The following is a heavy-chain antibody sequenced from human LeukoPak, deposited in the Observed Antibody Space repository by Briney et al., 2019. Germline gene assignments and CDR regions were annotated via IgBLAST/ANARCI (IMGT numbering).Heavy chain of an antibody. J-gene: IGHJ4*02. V-gene: IGHV4-34*01. Sequence: PSETLSLTCAVYGGSFSGYYWSWIRQPPGKGLEWIGEINHSGSTNYNPSLKSRVTISVDTSKNQFSLKLSSVTAADTAVYYCARGGPYYDSSGYYVFDCWNQGTLVTVSS. D-gene: IGHD3-22*01. CDR3: ARGGPYYDSSGYYVFDC. CDR2: INHSGST. CDR1: GGSFSGYY.